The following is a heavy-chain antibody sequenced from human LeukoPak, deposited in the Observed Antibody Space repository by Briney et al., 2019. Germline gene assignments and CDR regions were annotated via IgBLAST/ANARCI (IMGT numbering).Heavy chain of an antibody. J-gene: IGHJ4*02. CDR1: GFTFSDYY. CDR3: ARDRGVGAPYYFVY. Sequence: GGSLRLSCAASGFTFSDYYMSWTRQAPGKGLEWVSYISSSGSTIYYADSVKGRFTISRDNAKNSLYLQMNSLRAEDTAVYYCARDRGVGAPYYFVYWGQGTLVTVSS. CDR2: ISSSGSTI. V-gene: IGHV3-11*01. D-gene: IGHD1-26*01.